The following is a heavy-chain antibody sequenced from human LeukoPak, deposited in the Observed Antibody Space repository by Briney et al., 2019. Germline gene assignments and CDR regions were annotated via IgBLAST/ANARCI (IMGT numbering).Heavy chain of an antibody. V-gene: IGHV4-4*07. J-gene: IGHJ6*03. CDR3: ARDVVAYSGYARPYYYYMDV. CDR1: GGSISRYY. D-gene: IGHD5-12*01. CDR2: IYTSGST. Sequence: PSETLSLTCTVCGGSISRYYWSSVRQPAGKGLEWIGRIYTSGSTNYNPSLKSRVTMSVDTSKNQFSLKLSSVTAADTAVYYCARDVVAYSGYARPYYYYMDVWGKGTTVTVSS.